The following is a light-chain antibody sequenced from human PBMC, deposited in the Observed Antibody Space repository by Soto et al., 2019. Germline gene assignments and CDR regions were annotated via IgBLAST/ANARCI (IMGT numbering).Light chain of an antibody. CDR3: QQLNSYPIT. CDR1: QGISSY. Sequence: DIQMTQSPSTLSGSVGDRVTITCRASQGISSYLAWYQQKPGKAPKLLIYAASTLQSGVLSRFSGSGSGTDFTLTISSLQPEDFATYYCQQLNSYPITFGQGTRLEIK. J-gene: IGKJ5*01. V-gene: IGKV1-9*01. CDR2: AAS.